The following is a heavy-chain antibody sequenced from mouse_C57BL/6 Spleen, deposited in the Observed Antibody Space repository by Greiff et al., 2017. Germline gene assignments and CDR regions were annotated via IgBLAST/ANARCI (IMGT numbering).Heavy chain of an antibody. J-gene: IGHJ2*01. CDR1: GYAFSSYW. Sequence: LQESGAELVKPGASVKISCTASGYAFSSYWLNWVKQRPGKGLEWIGQIYPGDGDTNYNGKFKGKATLTADKSSSTAYMQLSSLTSECSAVYFCARDEDYYFDYWGQGTTLTVSS. V-gene: IGHV1-80*01. CDR3: ARDEDYYFDY. CDR2: IYPGDGDT.